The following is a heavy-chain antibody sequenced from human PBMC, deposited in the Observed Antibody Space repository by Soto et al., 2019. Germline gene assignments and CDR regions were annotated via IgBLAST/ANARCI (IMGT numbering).Heavy chain of an antibody. CDR2: ISSSGSTI. CDR3: ARDRVRMSGYEDYYYYGMDV. D-gene: IGHD5-12*01. J-gene: IGHJ6*02. V-gene: IGHV3-48*03. CDR1: GFTFSSYE. Sequence: GGSLRLSCAASGFTFSSYEMNWVRQAPGKGLEWVSYISSSGSTIYYADSVKGRFTISRDNAKNSLYLQMNSLRAEDTAVYYCARDRVRMSGYEDYYYYGMDVWGQGTTVTVSS.